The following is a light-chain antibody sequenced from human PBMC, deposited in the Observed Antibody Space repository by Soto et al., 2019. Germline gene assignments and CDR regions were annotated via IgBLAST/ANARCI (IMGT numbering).Light chain of an antibody. CDR1: QSITTY. CDR3: QQXYSSPRT. Sequence: DIQMTQSPSTLSASVGDRVTITCRASQSITTYVNWYQQKLGKAPTLLIYAASSLQSGVPSRFSGSGSGTDFTLTISSLQPEDFATYFCQQXYSSPRTFGPGTKV. J-gene: IGKJ1*01. CDR2: AAS. V-gene: IGKV1-39*01.